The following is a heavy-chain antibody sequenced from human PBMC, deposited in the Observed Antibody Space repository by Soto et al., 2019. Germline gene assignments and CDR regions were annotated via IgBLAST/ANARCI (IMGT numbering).Heavy chain of an antibody. D-gene: IGHD6-13*01. CDR2: KSYDGSNK. Sequence: PRGSLRLSCAASGFPFSDYAMHWVRHATGKGLDWVAVKSYDGSNKYYSDSVKGRFTSSRANSENMMHLQRNRLRSDYTAVYWCGNMAAPGSRGGQGTMVTVSS. V-gene: IGHV3-30-3*01. CDR3: GNMAAPGSR. J-gene: IGHJ4*02. CDR1: GFPFSDYA.